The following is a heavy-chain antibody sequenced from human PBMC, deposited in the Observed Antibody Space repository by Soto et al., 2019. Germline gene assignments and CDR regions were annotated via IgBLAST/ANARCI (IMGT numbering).Heavy chain of an antibody. D-gene: IGHD2-2*01. CDR3: ARGNKIVPAN. J-gene: IGHJ4*02. CDR1: GYTLTELS. Sequence: GASVKVSCKVSGYTLTELSMHWVRQAPGQGLEWMGGIIPIFGTANYAQKFQGRVTITADESTSTAYMELSSLRSEDTAVYYCARGNKIVPANWGQGTLVTVSS. V-gene: IGHV1-69*13. CDR2: IIPIFGTA.